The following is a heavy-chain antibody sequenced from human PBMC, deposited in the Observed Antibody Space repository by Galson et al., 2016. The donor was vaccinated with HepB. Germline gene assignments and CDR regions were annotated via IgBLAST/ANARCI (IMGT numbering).Heavy chain of an antibody. CDR2: INPSGGST. V-gene: IGHV1-46*01. CDR3: ASCSGGSCYSVDY. J-gene: IGHJ4*02. D-gene: IGHD2-15*01. Sequence: SVKVSCKASGYTFTSYYMHWVRQAPGQGLEWMGIINPSGGSTSYAQKFQGRVTMTRDTSTSTVYMELSSLRSEDTAVDYCASCSGGSCYSVDYWGQGTLVTVSS. CDR1: GYTFTSYY.